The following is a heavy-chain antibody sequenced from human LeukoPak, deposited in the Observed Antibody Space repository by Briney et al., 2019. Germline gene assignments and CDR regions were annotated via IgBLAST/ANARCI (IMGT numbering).Heavy chain of an antibody. CDR1: GFTFSSYE. Sequence: GGSLRLSCAASGFTFSSYEMNWLRQAPGKGLAWVSYISSSGSTIYYADSVKGRFTISRDNAKNSLYLQMNSLRAEDTAVYYCARCGYYGSGAYDYWGQGTLVTVSS. D-gene: IGHD3-10*01. CDR2: ISSSGSTI. J-gene: IGHJ4*02. V-gene: IGHV3-48*03. CDR3: ARCGYYGSGAYDY.